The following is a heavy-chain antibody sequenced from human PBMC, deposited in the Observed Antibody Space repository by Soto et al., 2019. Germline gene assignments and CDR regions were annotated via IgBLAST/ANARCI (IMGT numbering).Heavy chain of an antibody. CDR2: ISYDGSNK. D-gene: IGHD1-26*01. CDR3: AKPGAAGGLGYYYGMDV. CDR1: GFTFSSYG. V-gene: IGHV3-30*18. J-gene: IGHJ6*02. Sequence: QVQLVESGGGVVQPGRSLRLSCAASGFTFSSYGMHWVRQAPGKGLELVAVISYDGSNKYYADSVKGRFTISRDNSKNTLYLQMNSLRAEDTAVYYCAKPGAAGGLGYYYGMDVWGQGTTVTVSS.